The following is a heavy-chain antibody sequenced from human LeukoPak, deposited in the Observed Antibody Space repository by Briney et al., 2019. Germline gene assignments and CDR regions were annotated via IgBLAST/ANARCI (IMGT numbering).Heavy chain of an antibody. CDR1: GGSISSYY. Sequence: PSETLSLTCTFSGGSISSYYWSWIRQPPGKGLEWIAYIYYSGSTNYNPSLKSRVTISVDTSKNQFSLKLSSVTAADTAVYYCARRGLRLGELSGFDYWGQRTLVTVSS. D-gene: IGHD3-16*02. V-gene: IGHV4-59*01. CDR3: ARRGLRLGELSGFDY. J-gene: IGHJ4*02. CDR2: IYYSGST.